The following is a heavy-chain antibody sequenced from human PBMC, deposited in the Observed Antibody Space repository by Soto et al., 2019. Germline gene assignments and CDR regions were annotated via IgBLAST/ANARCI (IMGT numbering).Heavy chain of an antibody. V-gene: IGHV4-34*01. CDR2: INHSGST. D-gene: IGHD6-13*01. CDR1: GGSFSGYY. CDR3: AGSWYCSRWTLSDPGGEGGDY. Sequence: QVQLQQWGAGLLKPSETLSLTCAVYGGSFSGYYWIWIRQPPGKGLEWIGEINHSGSTNYNPSLKSRVTISVDTSKNQFSLMLSSVTAADTTVYYCAGSWYCSRWTLSDPGGEGGDYWGQGTLVTVSS. J-gene: IGHJ4*02.